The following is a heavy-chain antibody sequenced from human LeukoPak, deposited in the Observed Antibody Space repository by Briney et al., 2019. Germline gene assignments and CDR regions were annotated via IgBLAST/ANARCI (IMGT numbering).Heavy chain of an antibody. CDR2: IYYSGST. CDR3: ARWSEVATIAFHAFDI. D-gene: IGHD5-12*01. J-gene: IGHJ3*02. CDR1: GGSISSGGYY. V-gene: IGHV4-31*03. Sequence: SETLSLTCTVSGGSISSGGYYWSWIRQHPGKGLEWIGYIYYSGSTYCNPSLKSRVTISVDTSKNQFSLKLSSVTAADTAVYYCARWSEVATIAFHAFDIWGQGTMVTVSS.